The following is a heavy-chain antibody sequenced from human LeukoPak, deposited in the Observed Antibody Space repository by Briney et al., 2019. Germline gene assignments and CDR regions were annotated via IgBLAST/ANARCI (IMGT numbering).Heavy chain of an antibody. CDR3: ARDLRGCSNGACYYHYGMDV. J-gene: IGHJ6*02. Sequence: QPGGSLRLSCAASGFTFSSYSMNWVRQAPGKGLEWVAVIYSGGSTYYADSVKGRFTISRDESKNTLYLQMNSLRAEDTAVYFCARDLRGCSNGACYYHYGMDVWGQGTTVTVSS. CDR1: GFTFSSYS. CDR2: IYSGGST. D-gene: IGHD2-8*01. V-gene: IGHV3-53*01.